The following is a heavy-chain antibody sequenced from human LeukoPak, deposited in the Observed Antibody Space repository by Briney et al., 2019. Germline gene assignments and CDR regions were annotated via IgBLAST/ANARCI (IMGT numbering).Heavy chain of an antibody. V-gene: IGHV3-23*01. CDR1: GFSLSTYA. Sequence: GGSLRLSCAASGFSLSTYAMSWVRQPPGKGLEWVSHFGGSGGTIYYADYVKGLFTISRDNSKNTLYLQMNSLRAEDTAVYYCAKSDCGGDCHLLDYWGQGTLVTVSS. CDR2: FGGSGGTI. D-gene: IGHD2-21*02. J-gene: IGHJ4*02. CDR3: AKSDCGGDCHLLDY.